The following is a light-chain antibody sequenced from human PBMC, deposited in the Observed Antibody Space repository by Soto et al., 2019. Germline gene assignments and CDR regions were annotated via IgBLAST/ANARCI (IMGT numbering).Light chain of an antibody. Sequence: DIQMTQSPSSLSASVGDRVTIPCRASQSITTYLNWYRQKPGQAPKLLIYAASSLQSGVPSRFSGSGSETEFTLSISSLQPEDFATYFCQQIYSAPLTFGGGTKVDIK. CDR3: QQIYSAPLT. CDR2: AAS. J-gene: IGKJ4*01. CDR1: QSITTY. V-gene: IGKV1-39*01.